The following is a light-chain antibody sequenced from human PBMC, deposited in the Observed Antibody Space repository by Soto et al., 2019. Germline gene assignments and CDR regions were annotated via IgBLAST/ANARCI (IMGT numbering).Light chain of an antibody. Sequence: QSVLTQPASVSGSPGQSISISCTGATSDIGNYNYFSWYQQHPGKAPKLIIYQVSNRPSGVSNRFSGSKSGNTASLTISGLQADDEADHFCSTYTGSNTPYVFGTGTKVTVL. CDR1: TSDIGNYNY. J-gene: IGLJ1*01. CDR2: QVS. CDR3: STYTGSNTPYV. V-gene: IGLV2-14*01.